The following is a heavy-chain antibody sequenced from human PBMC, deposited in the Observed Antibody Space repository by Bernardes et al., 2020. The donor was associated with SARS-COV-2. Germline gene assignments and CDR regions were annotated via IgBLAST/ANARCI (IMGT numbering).Heavy chain of an antibody. J-gene: IGHJ4*02. CDR3: ASFFAFGGVQFDY. CDR2: ISGSGGST. V-gene: IGHV3-23*01. Sequence: GGSLRLSCAASGFTFSSYAMSWFRQAPGKGLEWVSSISGSGGSTYYADSVKGRFTISRDNSKNTLYLQMNSLRAEDTAVYYCASFFAFGGVQFDYWGQGTMVTVYS. CDR1: GFTFSSYA. D-gene: IGHD3-16*01.